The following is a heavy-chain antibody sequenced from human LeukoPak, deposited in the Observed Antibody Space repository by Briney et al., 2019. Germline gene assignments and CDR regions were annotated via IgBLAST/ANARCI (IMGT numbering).Heavy chain of an antibody. D-gene: IGHD2-2*01. Sequence: GESLKISCKGSGYSFTSYWIGWVRQMPGKGLEWMGIIYPADSATRYSPSFQGQVTISVDKSISTAYLQWSSLKASDTAMYYCARRSVPAAMNYYGMDVWGQGTTVTVSS. J-gene: IGHJ6*02. V-gene: IGHV5-51*01. CDR3: ARRSVPAAMNYYGMDV. CDR2: IYPADSAT. CDR1: GYSFTSYW.